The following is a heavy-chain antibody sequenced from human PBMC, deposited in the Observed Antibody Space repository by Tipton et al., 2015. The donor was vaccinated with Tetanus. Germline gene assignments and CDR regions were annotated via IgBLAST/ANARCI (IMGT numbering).Heavy chain of an antibody. CDR1: GGSISSGGYY. V-gene: IGHV4-31*03. CDR3: ARDQARGARGWNYFDY. D-gene: IGHD1-26*01. CDR2: IYYSGST. J-gene: IGHJ4*02. Sequence: TLSLTCTVSGGSISSGGYYWTWIRQHPGKGLEWIGDIYYSGSTYYNPSLTSRVSISVDTSNNQFSVNLNSVTAADTAVYYCARDQARGARGWNYFDYWGQGALVTVSS.